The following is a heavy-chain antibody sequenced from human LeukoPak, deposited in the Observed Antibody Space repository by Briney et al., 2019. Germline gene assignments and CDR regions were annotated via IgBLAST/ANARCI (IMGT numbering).Heavy chain of an antibody. CDR1: GGSISSYH. CDR3: ARHGPIYGDLDY. D-gene: IGHD4-17*01. J-gene: IGHJ4*02. V-gene: IGHV4-59*08. CDR2: IYYSGST. Sequence: SETLSLTCTVSGGSISSYHWSWIRQPPGKGLEWIGYIYYSGSTNYNPSLKSRVTISVDTSKNQFSLKLSSVTAADTAVYYCARHGPIYGDLDYWGQGTLVTVSS.